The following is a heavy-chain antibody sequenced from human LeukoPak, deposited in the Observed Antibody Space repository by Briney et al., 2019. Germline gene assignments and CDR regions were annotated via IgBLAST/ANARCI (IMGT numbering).Heavy chain of an antibody. Sequence: VASVKVSCKASGYTFTSYGISWVRQAPGQGLEWMGWISAYNGNTNYAQKLQGRVTITRNTSISTAYMELSSLRSEDTAVYYCARGSKITIFGVVLSRNWFDPWGQGTLVTVSS. J-gene: IGHJ5*02. V-gene: IGHV1-18*01. CDR3: ARGSKITIFGVVLSRNWFDP. CDR1: GYTFTSYG. CDR2: ISAYNGNT. D-gene: IGHD3-3*01.